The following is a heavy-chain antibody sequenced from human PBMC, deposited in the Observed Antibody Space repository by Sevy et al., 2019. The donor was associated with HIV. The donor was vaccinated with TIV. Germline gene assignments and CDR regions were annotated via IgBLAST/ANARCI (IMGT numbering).Heavy chain of an antibody. Sequence: GGSLRLSCAASGFTFSSYSMNWVRQAPGKGLEWVSYISSSSSTIYYADSVKGRFTISRDNAKNSLYLQMNSRRDEDTAVYYCARGPPRGELHYYYGMDVWGQGTTVTVSS. CDR1: GFTFSSYS. CDR2: ISSSSSTI. J-gene: IGHJ6*02. D-gene: IGHD1-26*01. V-gene: IGHV3-48*02. CDR3: ARGPPRGELHYYYGMDV.